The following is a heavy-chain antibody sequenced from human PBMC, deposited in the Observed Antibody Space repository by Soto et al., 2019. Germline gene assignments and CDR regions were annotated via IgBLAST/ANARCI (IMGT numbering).Heavy chain of an antibody. Sequence: TRSLTCTVSGGSISSGGYYWSWIRQHPGKGLEWIGYIYYSGSTYYNPSLKSRVTISVDTSKNQFSLKLSSVTAADTAVYYCARGTYYYGSGSCRFDPWGQGTLVTVSS. CDR3: ARGTYYYGSGSCRFDP. V-gene: IGHV4-31*03. J-gene: IGHJ5*02. D-gene: IGHD3-10*01. CDR2: IYYSGST. CDR1: GGSISSGGYY.